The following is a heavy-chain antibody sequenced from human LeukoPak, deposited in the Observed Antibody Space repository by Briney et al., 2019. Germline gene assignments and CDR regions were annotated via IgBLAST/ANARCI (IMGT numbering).Heavy chain of an antibody. CDR1: GFTFSDYY. V-gene: IGHV3-11*04. D-gene: IGHD1-1*01. CDR2: ISSSSSTI. J-gene: IGHJ4*02. Sequence: GGSLRLSCAASGFTFSDYYMSWIRQAPGKGLEWVSYISSSSSTIYYADSVKGRFTISRDNAKNTLFLQMNSLRAEDTAVYYCATAGNYYFDYWGQGTLVTVSS. CDR3: ATAGNYYFDY.